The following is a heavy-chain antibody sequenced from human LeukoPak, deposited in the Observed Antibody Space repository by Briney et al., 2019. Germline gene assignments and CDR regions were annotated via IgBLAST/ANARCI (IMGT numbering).Heavy chain of an antibody. CDR2: IYASGTT. D-gene: IGHD6-13*01. CDR1: GDSISTHY. J-gene: IGHJ3*02. Sequence: ASETLSLTCTVSGDSISTHYWSWIRQPAGKRLDWSGRIYASGTTNYSPSLKSRVTMSVDTAKNQCSLNLSSVTAADTAVYYCARGGSTWYAFDIWGQGTMVTVSS. V-gene: IGHV4-4*07. CDR3: ARGGSTWYAFDI.